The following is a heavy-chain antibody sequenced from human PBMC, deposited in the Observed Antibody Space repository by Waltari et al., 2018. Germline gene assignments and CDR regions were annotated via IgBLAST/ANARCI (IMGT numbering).Heavy chain of an antibody. D-gene: IGHD1-26*01. J-gene: IGHJ2*01. CDR2: IRYDGSNK. Sequence: QVQLVESGGGVVQPGGSLRLPCAASGFTFSSYGMHWVRQAPGKGLEWVAFIRYDGSNKYYADSVKGRFTISRDNSKNTLYLQMNSLRAEDTAVYYCAKDQSGSYFGWYFDLWGRGTLVTVSS. CDR1: GFTFSSYG. CDR3: AKDQSGSYFGWYFDL. V-gene: IGHV3-30*02.